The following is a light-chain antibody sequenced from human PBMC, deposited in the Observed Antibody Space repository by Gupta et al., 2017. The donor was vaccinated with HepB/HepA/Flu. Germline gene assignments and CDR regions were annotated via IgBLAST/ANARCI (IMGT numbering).Light chain of an antibody. CDR1: SSDVGGYNY. CDR3: SSYTSSSTLG. V-gene: IGLV2-14*01. J-gene: IGLJ3*02. Sequence: QSALTQPASVSASPGQSTTISCTGTSSDVGGYNYVSWYQQHPGKAPKLMIYDVSNRPPGVSNRFSGSKSGNTASLTISGLQAEDEADYYCSSYTSSSTLGFGGGTKLTVL. CDR2: DVS.